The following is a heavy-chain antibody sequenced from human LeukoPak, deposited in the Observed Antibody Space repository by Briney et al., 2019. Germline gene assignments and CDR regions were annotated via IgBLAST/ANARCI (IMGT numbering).Heavy chain of an antibody. Sequence: GGSLRLSCAASGFTFSNYAMSWVRQAPGKGLEWVSVIYSGGSTYYADSVKGRFTISRDNSKDTLYLQMNSLRAEDTAVYYCARGVVAAIIAFDYWGQGTLVTVSS. CDR2: IYSGGST. J-gene: IGHJ4*02. V-gene: IGHV3-53*01. CDR1: GFTFSNYA. D-gene: IGHD2-15*01. CDR3: ARGVVAAIIAFDY.